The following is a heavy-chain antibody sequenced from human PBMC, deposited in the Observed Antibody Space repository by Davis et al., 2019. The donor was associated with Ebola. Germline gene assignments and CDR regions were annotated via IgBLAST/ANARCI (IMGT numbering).Heavy chain of an antibody. J-gene: IGHJ4*02. Sequence: MPGGSLRLSCTVSGGSISSYYWSWIRQPPGKGLEWIGYIYYSGSTNYNPSLKSRVTISVDTSKNQFSLKLSSVTAADTAVYYCARDSVRYDSSGYLPIWGQGTLVTVSS. CDR1: GGSISSYY. D-gene: IGHD3-22*01. CDR3: ARDSVRYDSSGYLPI. CDR2: IYYSGST. V-gene: IGHV4-59*01.